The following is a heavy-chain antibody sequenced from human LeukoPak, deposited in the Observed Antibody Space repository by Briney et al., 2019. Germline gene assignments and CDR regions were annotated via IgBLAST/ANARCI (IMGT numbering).Heavy chain of an antibody. V-gene: IGHV3-48*03. J-gene: IGHJ4*02. CDR1: GFTFSNYE. D-gene: IGHD4-23*01. CDR3: ARDYGGSSPFDY. CDR2: ISSSGSDI. Sequence: GGSLRLSCAASGFTFSNYEMHWVRQAPGKGLEWVSYISSSGSDIYYADSVKGRFTISRDNAKNSLYLHKNSLRAEDTAVYYCARDYGGSSPFDYWGQGTLVTVSS.